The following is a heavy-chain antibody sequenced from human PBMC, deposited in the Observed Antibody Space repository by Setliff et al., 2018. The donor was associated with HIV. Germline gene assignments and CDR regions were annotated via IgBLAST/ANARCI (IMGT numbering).Heavy chain of an antibody. D-gene: IGHD1-26*01. Sequence: SVKVSCKASGGTFSNYAINWVRQAPGQGREWMGGIIPIFGTANHAQKLQGRVTITADEFTSTAYLELSSLISEDKAVYYCATGLDRSTINAGFDIWGQGTMVTVSS. J-gene: IGHJ3*02. CDR3: ATGLDRSTINAGFDI. V-gene: IGHV1-69*13. CDR1: GGTFSNYA. CDR2: IIPIFGTA.